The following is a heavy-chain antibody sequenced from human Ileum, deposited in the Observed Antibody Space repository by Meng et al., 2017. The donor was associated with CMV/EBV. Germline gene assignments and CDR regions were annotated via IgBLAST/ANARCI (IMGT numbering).Heavy chain of an antibody. CDR3: ARRWESLSYFDY. J-gene: IGHJ4*02. CDR2: MRSDGSDI. Sequence: GESLKISCAASGFAFNAHSVHWVRQFPGQGLEWVAFMRSDGSDIHYVDSVKGRFIISRDNSNNMLYLQMNSLRLDDTAIYYCARRWESLSYFDYWGQGAPVTVSS. D-gene: IGHD1-26*01. V-gene: IGHV3-30*02. CDR1: GFAFNAHS.